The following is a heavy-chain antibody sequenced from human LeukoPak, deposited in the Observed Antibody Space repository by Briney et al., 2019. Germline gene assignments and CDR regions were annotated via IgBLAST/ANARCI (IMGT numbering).Heavy chain of an antibody. CDR1: GYTLTGYY. Sequence: ASVKVSCKASGYTLTGYYMHWVRQAPGQGLEWMGWINPDSGGTNYAQKFQGRVTMTRDTSISTAYMELSRLKSDDTAVYYCARRGRESLFTYYYMDVWGKGTTVTVSS. V-gene: IGHV1-2*02. J-gene: IGHJ6*03. D-gene: IGHD3-10*01. CDR2: INPDSGGT. CDR3: ARRGRESLFTYYYMDV.